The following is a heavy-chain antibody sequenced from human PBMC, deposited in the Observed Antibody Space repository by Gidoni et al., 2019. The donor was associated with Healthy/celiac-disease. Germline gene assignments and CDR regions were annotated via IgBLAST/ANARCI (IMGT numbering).Heavy chain of an antibody. V-gene: IGHV3-13*01. CDR1: GFTFSSYD. CDR2: IGTAGDT. J-gene: IGHJ3*02. CDR3: ARGTVGASDAFDI. D-gene: IGHD1-26*01. Sequence: EVQLVESGGGLVQPGGSLRLSCAAAGFTFSSYDMHWVRQATGNGLEWVSAIGTAGDTYYPGSVKGRFTISRENAKNSLYLQMNSLRAGDTAVYYCARGTVGASDAFDIWGQGTMVTVSS.